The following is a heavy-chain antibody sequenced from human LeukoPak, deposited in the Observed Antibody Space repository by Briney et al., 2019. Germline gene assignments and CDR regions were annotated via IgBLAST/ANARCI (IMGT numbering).Heavy chain of an antibody. CDR3: AKDNMNYGDYFVFDY. D-gene: IGHD4-17*01. V-gene: IGHV3-53*05. CDR1: GFTVSSYY. Sequence: GGSLRLSCAASGFTVSSYYMNWVRQAPGKELEWVSVIYTGGGRYYADSVKGRFTISRDNSKNTLYLQMNSLRAEDTAVYYCAKDNMNYGDYFVFDYWGQGTLVTVSS. J-gene: IGHJ4*02. CDR2: IYTGGGR.